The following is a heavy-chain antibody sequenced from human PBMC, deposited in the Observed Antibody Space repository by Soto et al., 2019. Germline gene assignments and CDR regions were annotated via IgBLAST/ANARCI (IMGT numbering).Heavy chain of an antibody. J-gene: IGHJ6*02. CDR2: TYYRSKWYN. CDR3: AREEGGQLVPYYYYYYGMDV. V-gene: IGHV6-1*01. Sequence: PSQTLSLTCAISGDSVSSNSAAWNWIRQSPSRGLEWLGRTYYRSKWYNDYAVSVKSRMTSNPDTSNNQFSLQLNSVTPEDTAVYYCAREEGGQLVPYYYYYYGMDVWGQGTTVTVSS. D-gene: IGHD6-6*01. CDR1: GDSVSSNSAA.